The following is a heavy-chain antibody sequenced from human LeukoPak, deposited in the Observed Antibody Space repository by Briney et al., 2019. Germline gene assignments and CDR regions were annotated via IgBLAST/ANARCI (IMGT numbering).Heavy chain of an antibody. D-gene: IGHD3-22*01. CDR3: ARDPEDSSGYYFDY. J-gene: IGHJ4*02. CDR2: ISAYNGNT. CDR1: GYTFTSYG. V-gene: IGHV1-18*01. Sequence: ASVKVSCKASGYTFTSYGIIWVRQAPGQGLEWMGWISAYNGNTNYAQKLQGRVTMTRDTSTSTVYMEPSSLRSEDTAVYYCARDPEDSSGYYFDYWGQGTLVTVSS.